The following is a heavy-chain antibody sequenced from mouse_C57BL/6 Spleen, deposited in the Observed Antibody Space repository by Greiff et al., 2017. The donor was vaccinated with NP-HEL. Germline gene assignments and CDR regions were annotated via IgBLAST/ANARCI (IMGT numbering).Heavy chain of an antibody. CDR2: ISSGGSYT. D-gene: IGHD4-1*01. V-gene: IGHV5-6*01. CDR1: GFTFSSYG. CDR3: ARKGTGTKAMDY. J-gene: IGHJ4*01. Sequence: DVHLVESGGDLVKPGGSLKLSCAASGFTFSSYGMSWVRQTPDKRLEWVATISSGGSYTYYPDSVKGRLTISRDNAKNTLYLQMSSLKSEDTAMYYCARKGTGTKAMDYWGQGTSVTVSS.